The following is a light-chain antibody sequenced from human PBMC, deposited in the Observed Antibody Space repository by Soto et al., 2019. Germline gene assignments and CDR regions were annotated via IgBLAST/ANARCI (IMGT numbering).Light chain of an antibody. CDR1: QSVDTTF. J-gene: IGKJ1*01. CDR3: QQYRSSVT. V-gene: IGKV3-20*01. Sequence: EIVLTQSPGSLSLSPGQRATLSCRASQSVDTTFFAWYQKKPGQATRLLIYGASKRATGMPERFSGSGSGTEFTLFVSRLEPEDFSVYYCQQYRSSVTFGQGTKVEIK. CDR2: GAS.